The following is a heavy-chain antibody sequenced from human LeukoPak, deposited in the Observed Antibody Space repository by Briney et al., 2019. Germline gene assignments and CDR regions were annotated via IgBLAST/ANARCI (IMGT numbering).Heavy chain of an antibody. CDR1: GFTFSSYS. V-gene: IGHV3-21*01. D-gene: IGHD3-10*01. CDR2: ISSSSSYI. J-gene: IGHJ3*02. CDR3: ARDPGAEAFDI. Sequence: GGSLRLSCAASGFTFSSYSMNWVRQAPGKGLEWDSSISSSSSYIYYADSVKGRFTISRDNAKNSLYLQMNSLRAEDTAVYYCARDPGAEAFDIWGQGTMVTVSS.